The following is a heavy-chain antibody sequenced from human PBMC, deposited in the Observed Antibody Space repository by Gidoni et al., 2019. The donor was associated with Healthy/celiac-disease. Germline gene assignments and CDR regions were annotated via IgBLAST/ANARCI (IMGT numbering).Heavy chain of an antibody. Sequence: QVQLQESGPGLVKPSQTLSLTCPVSGGSISSGAYYWSWIRQPPGKDLEWIGYIYYSGSTYYNPSLKSRVTISVDTSKNQFSLKLSSVTAADTAVYYCARVTGYSSSWYGGFDPWGQGTLVTVSS. D-gene: IGHD6-13*01. CDR1: GGSISSGAYY. CDR3: ARVTGYSSSWYGGFDP. V-gene: IGHV4-30-4*01. CDR2: IYYSGST. J-gene: IGHJ5*02.